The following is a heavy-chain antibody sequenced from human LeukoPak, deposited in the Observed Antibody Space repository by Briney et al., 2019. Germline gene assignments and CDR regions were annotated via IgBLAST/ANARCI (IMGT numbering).Heavy chain of an antibody. CDR2: IYSGGST. J-gene: IGHJ4*02. V-gene: IGHV3-53*01. D-gene: IGHD3-22*01. CDR3: ASNLGIDSSVSY. CDR1: GFTVSSDY. Sequence: PGGSLRLSCAASGFTVSSDYMSWVRQAPGKGLEWVSVIYSGGSTYYADSVKGRFTISRDNSKNTLYLQMNSLRAEDTAVYYCASNLGIDSSVSYWGQGTLVTVSS.